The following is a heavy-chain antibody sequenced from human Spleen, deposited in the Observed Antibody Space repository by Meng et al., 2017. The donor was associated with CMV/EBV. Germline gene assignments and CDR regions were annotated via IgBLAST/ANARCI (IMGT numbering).Heavy chain of an antibody. Sequence: SGFPFSSYRMNWVRQAPGKGLEWVSSISSGGPYINYADSVKGRFTISRDNAKNSLYLQMNNLRVEDTAVYYCARDMVRGVKGWFDPWGQGTLVTVSS. CDR2: ISSGGPYI. V-gene: IGHV3-21*01. CDR3: ARDMVRGVKGWFDP. CDR1: GFPFSSYR. J-gene: IGHJ5*02. D-gene: IGHD3-10*01.